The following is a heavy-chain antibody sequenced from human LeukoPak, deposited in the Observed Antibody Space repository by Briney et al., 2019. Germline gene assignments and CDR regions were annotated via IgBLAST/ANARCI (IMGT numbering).Heavy chain of an antibody. D-gene: IGHD2-21*02. J-gene: IGHJ3*02. V-gene: IGHV1-69*05. Sequence: SVKVSCKASGGTFSSYAISWVRQAPGQGLEWMGGIIPIFGTANYAQKFQGRVTITTDESTSTASMELSSLRSEDTAVYYCARVSYCGGDCSTGAFDIWGQGTMVTVSS. CDR2: IIPIFGTA. CDR3: ARVSYCGGDCSTGAFDI. CDR1: GGTFSSYA.